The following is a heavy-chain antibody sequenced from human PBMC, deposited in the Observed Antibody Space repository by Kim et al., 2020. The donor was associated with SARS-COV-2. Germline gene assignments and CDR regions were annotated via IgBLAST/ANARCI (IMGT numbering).Heavy chain of an antibody. J-gene: IGHJ4*02. CDR3: AKDLYGGNPVSFDY. V-gene: IGHV3-23*01. D-gene: IGHD4-17*01. Sequence: ADSGKGRYNISRDNSKNTLYMQMNSLRAADTAVYYCAKDLYGGNPVSFDYWGQGTLVTVSS.